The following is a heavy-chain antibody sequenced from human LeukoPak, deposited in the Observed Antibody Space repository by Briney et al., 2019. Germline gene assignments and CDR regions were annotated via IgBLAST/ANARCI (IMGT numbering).Heavy chain of an antibody. D-gene: IGHD2-15*01. CDR2: ISSSGRKI. CDR3: ARGPRDPTEYCSRGTCSPTYEV. CDR1: GFTFSDYE. V-gene: IGHV3-48*03. Sequence: PGGSLRLSCAASGFTFSDYEMNWVRQAPGKGLEWVSYISSSGRKIYYADSVKGRFTISRDNAKNSLYPQMNSLRADDTAIYYCARGPRDPTEYCSRGTCSPTYEVWGQGTLVTVSS. J-gene: IGHJ4*02.